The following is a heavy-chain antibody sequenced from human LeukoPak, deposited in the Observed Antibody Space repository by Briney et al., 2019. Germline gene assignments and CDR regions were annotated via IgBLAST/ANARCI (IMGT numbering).Heavy chain of an antibody. CDR3: ARSYGTGATRGYLDS. CDR1: GFTVSSNY. CDR2: IYSGGST. D-gene: IGHD1/OR15-1a*01. V-gene: IGHV3-53*01. J-gene: IGHJ4*02. Sequence: GGSLRLSCAASGFTVSSNYMSWVRQAPGKGLEWVSVIYSGGSTYYADSVKGRFTISRDNSKNTLYLQMNSLRAEDSAVYYCARSYGTGATRGYLDSWGQGTLVIVSS.